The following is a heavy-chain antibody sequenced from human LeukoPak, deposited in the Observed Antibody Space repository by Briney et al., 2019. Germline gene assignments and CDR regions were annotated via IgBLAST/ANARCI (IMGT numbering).Heavy chain of an antibody. Sequence: ASVKVSCKASGYTFTNYYVHWVRQAPGQGLEWMGIINPSGGSRSYAEKFQGRVTMTRDTSTRTVYMELSSLRCEDTAVYYCARDLPVYSSVRLHYYYGIAVWGKGTPVTVSS. CDR2: INPSGGSR. D-gene: IGHD6-19*01. J-gene: IGHJ6*04. CDR1: GYTFTNYY. CDR3: ARDLPVYSSVRLHYYYGIAV. V-gene: IGHV1-46*01.